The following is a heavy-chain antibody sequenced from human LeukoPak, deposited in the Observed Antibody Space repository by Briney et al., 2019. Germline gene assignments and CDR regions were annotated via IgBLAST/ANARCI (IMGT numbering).Heavy chain of an antibody. D-gene: IGHD3-10*01. CDR2: MNPNSGNT. Sequence: GASVKVSCKASGYTFTSYDINWVRQATGQGLEWMGWMNPNSGNTGYAQKFQGRVTITRNTSISTAYMELSSLRSEDTAVYYCATGRLIFGSGSHPLDYWGQGTLVTVSS. V-gene: IGHV1-8*03. CDR1: GYTFTSYD. CDR3: ATGRLIFGSGSHPLDY. J-gene: IGHJ4*02.